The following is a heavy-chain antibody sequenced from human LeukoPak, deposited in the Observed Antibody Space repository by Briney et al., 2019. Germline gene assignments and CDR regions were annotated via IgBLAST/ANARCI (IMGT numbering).Heavy chain of an antibody. J-gene: IGHJ4*02. D-gene: IGHD3-10*01. V-gene: IGHV4-4*02. Sequence: SGTLSLTCAVSGASISSDSWWNWVRQPPGKGLEWIAEIHHSGVTNYNPSLKSRVTISIDESENQFSLKLNSVTAADTAVYYCVRGGYKDFWSQGTLVTVSS. CDR2: IHHSGVT. CDR3: VRGGYKDF. CDR1: GASISSDSW.